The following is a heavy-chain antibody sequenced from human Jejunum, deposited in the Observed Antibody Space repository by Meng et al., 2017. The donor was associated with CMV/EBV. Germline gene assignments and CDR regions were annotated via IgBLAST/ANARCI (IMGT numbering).Heavy chain of an antibody. V-gene: IGHV3-48*02. J-gene: IGHJ6*02. CDR3: ARVDYSGMDV. CDR2: IIGSSSSI. CDR1: CFHFSTYG. Sequence: SCLASCFHFSTYGMNWGRQAPGRGLEWVSYIIGSSSSIYYAYSVKGRTTISRDNARNSLVLQMNSLRDDDTAVYYCARVDYSGMDVWGQGTTVTVSS.